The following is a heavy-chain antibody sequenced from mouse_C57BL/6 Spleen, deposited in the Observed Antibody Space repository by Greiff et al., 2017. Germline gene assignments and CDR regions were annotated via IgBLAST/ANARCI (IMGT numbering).Heavy chain of an antibody. D-gene: IGHD4-1*01. J-gene: IGHJ4*01. V-gene: IGHV1-81*01. CDR2: IYPRSGNT. CDR1: GYTFTSYG. CDR3: ARTGNAMDY. Sequence: VQLQQSGAELARPGASVKLSCKASGYTFTSYGIIWVKQRTGQGLEWIGEIYPRSGNTYYNEKFKGKATLTADKSSSTAYMELRSLTSEDSAVYFCARTGNAMDYWGQGTSVTVSS.